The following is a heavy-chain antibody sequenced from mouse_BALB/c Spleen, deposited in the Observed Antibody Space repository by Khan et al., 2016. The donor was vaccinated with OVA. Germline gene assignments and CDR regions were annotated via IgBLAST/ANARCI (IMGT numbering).Heavy chain of an antibody. J-gene: IGHJ2*01. Sequence: EVELVESGGGLVQPGGSRKLSCAASGFTFSRFGMHWVRQAPEKGLEWVAHISSGSSTIYYGDTVKGRFTISRDNPKNTLFLQMTSLRSEDTAMYYCARDSNFDYWGQGTTLTVSS. CDR3: ARDSNFDY. CDR1: GFTFSRFG. CDR2: ISSGSSTI. V-gene: IGHV5-17*02.